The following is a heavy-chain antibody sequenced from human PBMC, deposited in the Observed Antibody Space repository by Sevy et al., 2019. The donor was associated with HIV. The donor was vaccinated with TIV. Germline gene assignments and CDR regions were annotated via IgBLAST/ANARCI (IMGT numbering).Heavy chain of an antibody. CDR3: ARDGYYNGSGSYDSYKAPYYYYGLDV. J-gene: IGHJ6*02. CDR2: ISCDGSNK. D-gene: IGHD3-10*01. Sequence: GGSLRLSCAASGFTFSSYAMHWVRQAPGKGLEWVAVISCDGSNKWYADSVKGRFTISRDNSKNTLYLQMNSLRAEDTAVYYCARDGYYNGSGSYDSYKAPYYYYGLDVWGQGTTVTVSS. V-gene: IGHV3-30-3*01. CDR1: GFTFSSYA.